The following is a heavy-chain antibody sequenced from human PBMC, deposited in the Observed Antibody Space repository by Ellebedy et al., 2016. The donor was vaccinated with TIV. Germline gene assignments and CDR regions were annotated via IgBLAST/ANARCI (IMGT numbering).Heavy chain of an antibody. D-gene: IGHD6-19*01. V-gene: IGHV3-30*18. CDR2: ISYDGSNK. J-gene: IGHJ6*02. CDR1: GFTFSSYG. Sequence: GESLKISXAASGFTFSSYGMHWVRQAPGKGLEWVAVISYDGSNKYYADSVKGRFTISRDNSKNTLYLQMNSLRAEDTAVYYCAKGGYSSARYGMDVWGQGTTVTVSS. CDR3: AKGGYSSARYGMDV.